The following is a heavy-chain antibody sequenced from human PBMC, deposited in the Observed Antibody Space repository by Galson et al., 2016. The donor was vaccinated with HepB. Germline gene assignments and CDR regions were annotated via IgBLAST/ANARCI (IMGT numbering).Heavy chain of an antibody. Sequence: SVKVSCKASGSIFINYGITWVRQAPGQGLKWMGWISTFNGNTKYAQKFQGRVTMTTDTSTSTAYMELTSLRSDDTAVYFCARDGNYLTIDYWGQGTPVTVSS. V-gene: IGHV1-18*04. D-gene: IGHD1-1*01. CDR1: GSIFINYG. CDR2: ISTFNGNT. CDR3: ARDGNYLTIDY. J-gene: IGHJ4*02.